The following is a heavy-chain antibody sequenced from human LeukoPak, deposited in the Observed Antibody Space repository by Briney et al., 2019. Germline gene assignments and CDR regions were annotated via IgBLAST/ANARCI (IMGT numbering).Heavy chain of an antibody. CDR1: GYTLTELS. CDR3: ATVETTVTTFDY. J-gene: IGHJ4*02. V-gene: IGHV1-24*01. D-gene: IGHD4-17*01. CDR2: FDPEDGET. Sequence: WASVKVSCKVSGYTLTELSMHWVRQAPGKGLEWMGGFDPEDGETIYAQKSQGRVTMTEDTSTDTAYMELSSLGSEDTAVYYCATVETTVTTFDYWGRGTLVTVSS.